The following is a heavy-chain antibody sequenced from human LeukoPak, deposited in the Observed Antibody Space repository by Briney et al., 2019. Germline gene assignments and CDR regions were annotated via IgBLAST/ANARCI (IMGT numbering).Heavy chain of an antibody. CDR1: GAFRSDYY. J-gene: IGHJ5*01. D-gene: IGHD3-3*01. CDR2: ISYSGRT. CDR3: ARGQDLIFGVLVHDS. V-gene: IGHV4-59*01. Sequence: SETLSLTCTVSGAFRSDYYWNWIRQSPGKGLEWIGYISYSGRTDYNPSLQSRVTISLDTSKSHFSLKLSSVTAADTAVYYCARGQDLIFGVLVHDSWGQGSLVTVSS.